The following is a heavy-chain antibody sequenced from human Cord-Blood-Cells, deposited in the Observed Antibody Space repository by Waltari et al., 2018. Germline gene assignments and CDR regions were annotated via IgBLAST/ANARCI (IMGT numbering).Heavy chain of an antibody. CDR2: INHSGRT. J-gene: IGHJ6*02. Sequence: QVQLQQWGAGLLKPSETLSLTCAVYGGSFSGYYWSWIRQPPGKGLGWIVEINHSGRTNSNPTLKSRDTIAVDTSKNQFTLRLSAVTAADTAVYYFARVRVVGSGYYYYYYGMDVWGQGTTVTVSS. V-gene: IGHV4-34*01. CDR1: GGSFSGYY. D-gene: IGHD3-22*01. CDR3: ARVRVVGSGYYYYYYGMDV.